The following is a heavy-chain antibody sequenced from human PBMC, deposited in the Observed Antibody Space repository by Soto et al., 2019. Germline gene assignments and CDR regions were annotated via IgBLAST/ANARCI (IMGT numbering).Heavy chain of an antibody. J-gene: IGHJ5*02. CDR2: ISGSGGST. V-gene: IGHV3-23*01. Sequence: PGGSLRLSCAASGFTFSSYAMSWVRQAPGKGLEWVSAISGSGGSTYYADSVKGRFTISRDNSKNTLYLQMNSLRAEDTAVYYCAKVPFKLELRGWFDPWGQGTLVTVSS. D-gene: IGHD1-7*01. CDR1: GFTFSSYA. CDR3: AKVPFKLELRGWFDP.